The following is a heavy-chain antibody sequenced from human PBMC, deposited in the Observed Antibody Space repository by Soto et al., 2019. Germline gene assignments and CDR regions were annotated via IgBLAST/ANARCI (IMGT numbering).Heavy chain of an antibody. V-gene: IGHV3-66*01. CDR1: GVTVSSNY. CDR2: IYSGGST. CDR3: ARGPGYYFDY. Sequence: EVQMVESGGGLVQPGGSLRLSCAASGVTVSSNYMSWVRQAPGKGLEWVSVIYSGGSTYYANSVKGRFTISRDNSKNTLYLQMGSLRAEDMAVYYCARGPGYYFDYWGQGTLVTVSS. J-gene: IGHJ4*02.